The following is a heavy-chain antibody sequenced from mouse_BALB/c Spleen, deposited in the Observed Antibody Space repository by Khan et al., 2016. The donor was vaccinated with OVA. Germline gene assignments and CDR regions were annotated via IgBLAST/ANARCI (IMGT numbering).Heavy chain of an antibody. CDR3: EGCGRIFAE. CDR1: GDSITSGY. Sequence: VQLKESGPSLVKPSQTLSLTCSVTGDSITSGYWNWIRQFPGNKFEYMGYISFSGNTYYNPSLTSRLSITRDTSKNQYYLQVNSVKTEETETYYREGCGRIFAEWGQGKLVT. CDR2: ISFSGNT. V-gene: IGHV3-8*02. D-gene: IGHD1-1*01. J-gene: IGHJ3*01.